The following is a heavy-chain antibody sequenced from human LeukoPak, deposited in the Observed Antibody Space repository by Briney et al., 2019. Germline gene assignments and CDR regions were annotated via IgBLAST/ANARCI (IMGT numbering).Heavy chain of an antibody. Sequence: GGSLRLSCAASGFTFSSYAMSWVRQAPGKGLEWVSAISVSGSSTYYADSVKGRFTISRDNSKNTLYLQMNGLRAEDTAVYYCAKGGPSIVAAARYFDYWGQGTLVTVSS. CDR2: ISVSGSST. CDR1: GFTFSSYA. D-gene: IGHD6-13*01. V-gene: IGHV3-23*01. CDR3: AKGGPSIVAAARYFDY. J-gene: IGHJ4*02.